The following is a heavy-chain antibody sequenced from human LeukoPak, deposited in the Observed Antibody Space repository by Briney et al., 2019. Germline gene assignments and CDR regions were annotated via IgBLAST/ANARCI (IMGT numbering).Heavy chain of an antibody. CDR3: AKRGGWYNYYYYMDV. V-gene: IGHV3-23*01. CDR1: GFTFSSYA. Sequence: GGSLRPSCAASGFTFSSYAMSWVRQAPGKGLEWVSAISGSGGSTYYADSVKGRFTISRDNSKNTLYLQMNSLRAEDTAVYYCAKRGGWYNYYYYMDVWGKGTTVTVSS. J-gene: IGHJ6*03. CDR2: ISGSGGST. D-gene: IGHD3-10*01.